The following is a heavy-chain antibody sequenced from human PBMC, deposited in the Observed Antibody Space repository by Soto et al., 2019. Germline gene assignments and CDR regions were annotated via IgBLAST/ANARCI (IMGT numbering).Heavy chain of an antibody. CDR3: VRIRYQLPSSVLWLDP. CDR2: INHVGGT. Sequence: SETLSLTCAVYGGFLSESYWTWIRQPPGKGLEWIGEINHVGGTNYNPSLKSRVTMSVDASQNQFSLRLISVTAADTAMYFCVRIRYQLPSSVLWLDPWGQGTPVTVS. D-gene: IGHD3-16*01. CDR1: GGFLSESY. V-gene: IGHV4-34*01. J-gene: IGHJ5*02.